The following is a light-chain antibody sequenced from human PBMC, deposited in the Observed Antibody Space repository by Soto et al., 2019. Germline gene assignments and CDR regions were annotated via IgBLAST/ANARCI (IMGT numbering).Light chain of an antibody. Sequence: IVLTQSPATLSLSPGERATHSCRTSQTIRGLLNWYQQRPGQAPRLLIYDTSNRATDIPARFSGSGSGTDFILTISSLDPEDFGVYFCQQRHNWPITFGQGTRLDIK. CDR2: DTS. CDR3: QQRHNWPIT. J-gene: IGKJ5*01. V-gene: IGKV3-11*01. CDR1: QTIRGL.